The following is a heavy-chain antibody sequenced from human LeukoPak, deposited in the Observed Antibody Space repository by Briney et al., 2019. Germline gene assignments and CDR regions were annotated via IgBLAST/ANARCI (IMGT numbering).Heavy chain of an antibody. CDR2: ISSSSSYI. J-gene: IGHJ4*02. CDR3: ASTTPVAAIDGLRDY. V-gene: IGHV3-21*01. CDR1: GFTFSSYS. Sequence: GGSLRLSCAASGFTFSSYSMNWVRQAPGKGLKWVSSISSSSSYIYYADSVKGRFTISRDNARNSLYLQMNSLRDEDTAVYYCASTTPVAAIDGLRDYWGQGTLVTVSS. D-gene: IGHD6-19*01.